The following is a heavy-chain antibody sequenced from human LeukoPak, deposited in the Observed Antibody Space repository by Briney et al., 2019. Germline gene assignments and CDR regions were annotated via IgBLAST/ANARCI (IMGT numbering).Heavy chain of an antibody. CDR1: GGTFSSYA. V-gene: IGHV1-69*13. J-gene: IGHJ4*02. CDR3: ASSLFSSGRPPSFDY. Sequence: SVKVSCKASGGTFSSYAISWVRQAPGQGLEWMGGIIPIFGTANYAQKFQGRVTITADESTSTAYMELSSLRSEDTAVYYCASSLFSSGRPPSFDYWGQGTLVTVSS. D-gene: IGHD6-19*01. CDR2: IIPIFGTA.